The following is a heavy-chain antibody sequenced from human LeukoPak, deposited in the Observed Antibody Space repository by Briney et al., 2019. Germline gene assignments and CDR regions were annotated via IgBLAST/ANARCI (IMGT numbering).Heavy chain of an antibody. V-gene: IGHV3-11*03. CDR3: ASPAAGTNSDS. Sequence: GGSLRLSCAASGFTFGDYYMSWIRQAPGKGLEWVSYISSSSGYTNYADSVKGRFTISRDNAKNSLYLQMNSLRAGDTAVYYCASPAAGTNSDSWGQGTLVTVSS. CDR1: GFTFGDYY. CDR2: ISSSSGYT. D-gene: IGHD6-13*01. J-gene: IGHJ4*02.